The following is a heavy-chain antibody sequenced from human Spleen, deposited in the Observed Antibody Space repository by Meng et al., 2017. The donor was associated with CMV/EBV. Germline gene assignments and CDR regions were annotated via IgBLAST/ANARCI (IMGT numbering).Heavy chain of an antibody. J-gene: IGHJ4*02. D-gene: IGHD2-2*01. V-gene: IGHV3-7*03. CDR3: ARVVFGCTSITCLEMYYFDY. CDR1: GFTSSTYG. Sequence: GESLKISCAASGFTSSTYGMHWVRQAPGKGLEWVANIKQDGSEKYYVDSVKGRFTISRDNAKNSLYLQMNSLRAEDTALYHCARVVFGCTSITCLEMYYFDYWGQGALVTVSS. CDR2: IKQDGSEK.